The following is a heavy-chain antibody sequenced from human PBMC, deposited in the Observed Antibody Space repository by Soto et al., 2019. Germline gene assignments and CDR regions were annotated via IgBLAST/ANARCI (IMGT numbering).Heavy chain of an antibody. CDR3: AKGGSWDLDY. J-gene: IGHJ4*02. Sequence: EVQLVESGGGLVQPGGSLRLSCAASGFTFKNYWMSWLRQAPGKGLEWAANIKEDGSETYYVDSVKGRFTISRNHAKNSLYLQMNSLRAAATAVYYCAKGGSWDLDYWGQGALVAVSS. CDR1: GFTFKNYW. CDR2: IKEDGSET. D-gene: IGHD1-26*01. V-gene: IGHV3-7*01.